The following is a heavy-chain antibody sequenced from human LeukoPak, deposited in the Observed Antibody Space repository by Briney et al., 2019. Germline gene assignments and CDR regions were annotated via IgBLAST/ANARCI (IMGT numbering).Heavy chain of an antibody. V-gene: IGHV3-23*01. CDR2: ISSSGDLT. Sequence: GGSLRLSCAASGFTFSIYAMSWVRQTPGKGLEWVSSISSSGDLTYYADSVRGRFTISRDNSQNTLYLQMKSLRDEDTAIYYCAKDRPNYYGSNGHYYRRDGDYGGQGTLVTVSS. D-gene: IGHD3-22*01. CDR1: GFTFSIYA. J-gene: IGHJ4*02. CDR3: AKDRPNYYGSNGHYYRRDGDY.